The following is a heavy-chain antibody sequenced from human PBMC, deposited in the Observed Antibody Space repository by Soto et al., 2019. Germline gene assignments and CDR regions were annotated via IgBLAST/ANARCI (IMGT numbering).Heavy chain of an antibody. CDR3: ATHPPYGPLDH. V-gene: IGHV4-39*01. CDR2: IYYSENT. D-gene: IGHD4-17*01. Sequence: SETLSLTCTVSGGSISSSSNHWCWIRHPPGKGLEWIGNIYYSENTYYNPSLKSRVTISVDTSKNQFSLRLTSVTAADTAVYYCATHPPYGPLDHWGQGTLVTVS. CDR1: GGSISSSSNH. J-gene: IGHJ4*02.